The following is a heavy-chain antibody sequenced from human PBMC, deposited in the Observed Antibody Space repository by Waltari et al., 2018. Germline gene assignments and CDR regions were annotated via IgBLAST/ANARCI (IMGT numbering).Heavy chain of an antibody. CDR2: INHSGST. J-gene: IGHJ5*02. D-gene: IGHD6-19*01. CDR3: ARRAKIAVAGKNWFDP. V-gene: IGHV4-34*01. CDR1: GGSFSGYY. Sequence: QVQLQQWGAGLLKPSETLSLTCAVYGGSFSGYYWSWIRQPPGKGLEWIGEINHSGSTNHTPSLKSRVTISVDTSKNQFSLKLSSVTAADTAVYYCARRAKIAVAGKNWFDPWGQGTLVTVSS.